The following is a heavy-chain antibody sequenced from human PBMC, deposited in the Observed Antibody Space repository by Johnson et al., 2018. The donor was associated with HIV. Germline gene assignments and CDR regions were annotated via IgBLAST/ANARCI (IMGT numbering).Heavy chain of an antibody. V-gene: IGHV3-30*02. CDR3: ARDGRLAAAGAWGAFDI. J-gene: IGHJ3*02. CDR1: GFTFSSYG. D-gene: IGHD6-13*01. Sequence: QVQLVESGGGVVQPGGSLRLSCAASGFTFSSYGMHWVRQAPGKGLEWVAFIRYDGSNKYYADSVKGRFTISRDNAKNSLYLQLNSLRTEDTAVYYCARDGRLAAAGAWGAFDIWGQGTMVTVSS. CDR2: IRYDGSNK.